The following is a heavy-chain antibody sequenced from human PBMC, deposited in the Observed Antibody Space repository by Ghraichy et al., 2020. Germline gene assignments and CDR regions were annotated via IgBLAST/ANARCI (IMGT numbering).Heavy chain of an antibody. CDR2: ISGIGDTT. D-gene: IGHD6-25*01. J-gene: IGHJ4*02. CDR1: GFTFSKYA. Sequence: GGSLRLSCAASGFTFSKYAMRWVRQAPGKGLDWVSEISGIGDTTYYADSVRGRFTISRDNSENTLYLQMNSLRVEDTAVYYCARDLFSAADASGYWGQGTLVTVSS. V-gene: IGHV3-23*01. CDR3: ARDLFSAADASGY.